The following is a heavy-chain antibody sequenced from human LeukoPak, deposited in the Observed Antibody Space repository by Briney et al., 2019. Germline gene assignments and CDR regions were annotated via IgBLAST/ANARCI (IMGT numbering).Heavy chain of an antibody. V-gene: IGHV3-48*01. CDR3: AREQLVERADAFDI. Sequence: GGSLRLSCAASGFTFSSYNMNWVRQAPGKGLEWVSYISSSSGTIYYADSVKGRFTISRDNAKNSLYLQMNSLRAEDTAVYYCAREQLVERADAFDIWGQGTMVTVSS. J-gene: IGHJ3*02. D-gene: IGHD2-15*01. CDR1: GFTFSSYN. CDR2: ISSSSGTI.